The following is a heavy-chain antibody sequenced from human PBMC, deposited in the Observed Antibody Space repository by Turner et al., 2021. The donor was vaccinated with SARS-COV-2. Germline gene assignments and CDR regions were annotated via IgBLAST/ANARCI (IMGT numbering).Heavy chain of an antibody. V-gene: IGHV1-2*02. Sequence: QVQLVQSGDEVKKPGDSVKVSCKAYGYTFTGYYMHWVRQAPGQVLELMGWINPNSCGTNYAQKLQGRVTITRDTSISTAYMELSRLRSDDTAVYYCAVLEMATITDAFDIWGQGTMVTVSS. CDR1: GYTFTGYY. J-gene: IGHJ3*02. CDR2: INPNSCGT. D-gene: IGHD5-12*01. CDR3: AVLEMATITDAFDI.